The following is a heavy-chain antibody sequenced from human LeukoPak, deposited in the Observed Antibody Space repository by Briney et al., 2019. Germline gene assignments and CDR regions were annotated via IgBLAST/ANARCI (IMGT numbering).Heavy chain of an antibody. J-gene: IGHJ6*02. V-gene: IGHV4-4*07. Sequence: SETLSLTCTVSGGSISSYYWSWIRQPAGKGLEWIGRIYTSGSTNYNPSLKGRVTMSVDTSKNQFSLKLSSVTAADTAVYYCARDLNAYCSGGSCYFDYYGMDVWGQGTTVTVSS. CDR1: GGSISSYY. CDR2: IYTSGST. CDR3: ARDLNAYCSGGSCYFDYYGMDV. D-gene: IGHD2-15*01.